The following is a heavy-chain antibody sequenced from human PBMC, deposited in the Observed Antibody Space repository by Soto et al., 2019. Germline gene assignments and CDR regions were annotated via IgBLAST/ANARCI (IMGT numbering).Heavy chain of an antibody. J-gene: IGHJ5*02. CDR2: IIPIFGTA. CDR1: GGTFSSYV. D-gene: IGHD6-19*01. V-gene: IGHV1-69*01. CDR3: ARDKANSGWHVGWFDP. Sequence: QVQLVQSGAEVKKPGSSVKVSCRASGGTFSSYVISWVRQAPGQGLEWMGGIIPIFGTANYAQKFQGRVTITADEFTSTAYMELSSLRSEDTAVYYWARDKANSGWHVGWFDPWGQGTLVTVSS.